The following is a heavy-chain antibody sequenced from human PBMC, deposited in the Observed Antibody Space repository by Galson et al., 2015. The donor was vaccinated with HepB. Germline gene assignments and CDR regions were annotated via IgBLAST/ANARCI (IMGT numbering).Heavy chain of an antibody. J-gene: IGHJ3*02. Sequence: SLRLSCAASGFTFSSYSMNWVRQAPGKGLEWVSSISSSSSYIYYADSVKGRFTISRDNAKNSLYLQMNSLRAEDTAVYYCARDEFGDAFDIWGQGTMVTVSS. D-gene: IGHD3-16*01. CDR1: GFTFSSYS. V-gene: IGHV3-21*01. CDR2: ISSSSSYI. CDR3: ARDEFGDAFDI.